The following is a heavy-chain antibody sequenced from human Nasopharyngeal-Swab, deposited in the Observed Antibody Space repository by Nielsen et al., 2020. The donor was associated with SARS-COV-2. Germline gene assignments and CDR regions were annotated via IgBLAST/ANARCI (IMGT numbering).Heavy chain of an antibody. Sequence: GESLKISCAASGFTFSNFAMHWVRQAPGKGLEWVGVISYDGSHENYADSVRGRFTISRDNSKDTVYLQMNSLRPEDTAVYYCARDSVYNFGVFIITTSFMDVWGKGTTVTVSS. V-gene: IGHV3-30*04. CDR1: GFTFSNFA. CDR3: ARDSVYNFGVFIITTSFMDV. CDR2: ISYDGSHE. D-gene: IGHD3-3*01. J-gene: IGHJ6*03.